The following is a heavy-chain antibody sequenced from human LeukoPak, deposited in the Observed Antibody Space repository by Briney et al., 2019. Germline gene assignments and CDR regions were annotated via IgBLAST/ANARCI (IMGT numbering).Heavy chain of an antibody. Sequence: ASVKVSCKASGYTFTGYYMHWVRQAPGQGLEWMGWINPNSGGTNYAQKFQGWVTMTRDTSISTAYMELSSLRSEDTAVYYCARDRGSNWFDPWGQGTLVTVSS. J-gene: IGHJ5*02. D-gene: IGHD3-10*01. V-gene: IGHV1-2*04. CDR1: GYTFTGYY. CDR3: ARDRGSNWFDP. CDR2: INPNSGGT.